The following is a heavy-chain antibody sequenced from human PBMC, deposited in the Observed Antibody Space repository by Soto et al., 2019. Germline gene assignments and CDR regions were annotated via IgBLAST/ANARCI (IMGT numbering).Heavy chain of an antibody. CDR2: TSYDGSKK. D-gene: IGHD2-21*01. Sequence: QVQLLESGGGVVQPGKSLRLSCVASGFTFRSYAMHWVRQAPGQGLEWVAFTSYDGSKKDYAESVKGRFTVSRGNFENSLYLEMNSLRAEDTAVYYCAKESQAHCSGDSCFSGWFDSWGHGTQVTVSS. V-gene: IGHV3-30*18. CDR3: AKESQAHCSGDSCFSGWFDS. CDR1: GFTFRSYA. J-gene: IGHJ5*01.